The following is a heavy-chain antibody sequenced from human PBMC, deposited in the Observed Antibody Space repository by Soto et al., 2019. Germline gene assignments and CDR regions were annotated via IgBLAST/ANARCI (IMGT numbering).Heavy chain of an antibody. V-gene: IGHV4-30-2*01. D-gene: IGHD1-26*01. CDR1: GGSISSGGYS. CDR2: IYHSGST. Sequence: QLRLQESGSGLVKPSQTLPLTCAVSGGSISSGGYSWSWIRQPSGKGLEWIGYIYHSGSTYYNPSLKSRVTISVDRSKNQFSLKLSSVTAADTAVYYCAAGGGPPRYYWGQGTLVTVSS. CDR3: AAGGGPPRYY. J-gene: IGHJ4*02.